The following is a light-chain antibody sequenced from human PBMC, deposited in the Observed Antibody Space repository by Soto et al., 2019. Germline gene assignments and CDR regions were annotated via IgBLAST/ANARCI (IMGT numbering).Light chain of an antibody. J-gene: IGKJ4*01. CDR3: QQSSSTPLT. Sequence: DIQMTQSPSSLSASVGDRVTITCRASQSISSYLNWYQQKPGKAPKLLIYAASSLQSGAPSRFSGSGSGTDFTLTISSLQPEDFATYYCQQSSSTPLTFGGGTKVDIK. V-gene: IGKV1-39*01. CDR2: AAS. CDR1: QSISSY.